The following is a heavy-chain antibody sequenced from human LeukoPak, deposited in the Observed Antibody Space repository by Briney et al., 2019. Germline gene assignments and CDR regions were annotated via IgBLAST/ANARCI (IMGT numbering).Heavy chain of an antibody. CDR1: GGSFSGYY. Sequence: PSETLSLTCAVYGGSFSGYYWSWIRQPPGKGLEWIGEINHSGSTNYNPSLKSRVTISVDTSKNQFSLKLSSVTAADTAVYYCARGGDIVVVPAAIQSGFWFDPWGQGTLVTVSS. CDR3: ARGGDIVVVPAAIQSGFWFDP. D-gene: IGHD2-2*02. CDR2: INHSGST. J-gene: IGHJ5*02. V-gene: IGHV4-34*01.